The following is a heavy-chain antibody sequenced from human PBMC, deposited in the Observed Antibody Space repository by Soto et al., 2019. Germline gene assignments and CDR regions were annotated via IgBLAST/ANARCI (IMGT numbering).Heavy chain of an antibody. Sequence: GGSLSLSCAASGFTFSSYAMSWVRQAPGKGLEWVSAISGSGGSTYYADSVKGRFTISRDNSKNTLYLQMNSLRAEDTAVYYCAKDIREYSGYRNAFDIWGQGTTVTVSS. CDR3: AKDIREYSGYRNAFDI. CDR2: ISGSGGST. CDR1: GFTFSSYA. J-gene: IGHJ3*02. V-gene: IGHV3-23*01. D-gene: IGHD5-12*01.